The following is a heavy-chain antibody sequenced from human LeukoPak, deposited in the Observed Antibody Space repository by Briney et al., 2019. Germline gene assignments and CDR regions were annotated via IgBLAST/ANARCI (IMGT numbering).Heavy chain of an antibody. CDR2: INPNTGIP. J-gene: IGHJ4*01. Sequence: ASVRVSCKTSGYTFIDYYIHWVRQAPGQGLEWMGWINPNTGIPNYAQKFQGRVTMTRDTSISTAYMALSRLTSDDTAVYYCARDPVGGTHYFDYWGRGNLVTVSS. V-gene: IGHV1-2*02. D-gene: IGHD1-26*01. CDR1: GYTFIDYY. CDR3: ARDPVGGTHYFDY.